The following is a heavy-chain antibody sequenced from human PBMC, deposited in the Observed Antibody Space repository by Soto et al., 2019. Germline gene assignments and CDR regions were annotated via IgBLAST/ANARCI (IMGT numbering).Heavy chain of an antibody. V-gene: IGHV3-74*01. CDR2: IDNDGSGT. CDR1: GIIFTNYW. J-gene: IGHJ4*02. Sequence: EVPLVESGGGLVQPGGSLRLSCAASGIIFTNYWMHWVRQAPGKGLVWVSRIDNDGSGTSYADSVKGRFTISRDNTKNTVYLQMNSLSAEATAVYYCATDFEYWGQGTLVTVSS. CDR3: ATDFEY.